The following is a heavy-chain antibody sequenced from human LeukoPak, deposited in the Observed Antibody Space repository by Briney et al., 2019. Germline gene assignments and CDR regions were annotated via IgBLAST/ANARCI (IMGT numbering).Heavy chain of an antibody. CDR1: AFPFSTYA. CDR3: ASDLIALAPRQY. CDR2: ISYDGSNK. Sequence: GRPLTLFCAASAFPFSTYAMYWVREAPGKALEWVSFISYDGSNKYYADSMKGRFTVSRDNSKNTLYLQMNSLRAEDTAIYYCASDLIALAPRQYWGRGTLVTVSS. V-gene: IGHV3-30-3*01. D-gene: IGHD3-16*01. J-gene: IGHJ4*02.